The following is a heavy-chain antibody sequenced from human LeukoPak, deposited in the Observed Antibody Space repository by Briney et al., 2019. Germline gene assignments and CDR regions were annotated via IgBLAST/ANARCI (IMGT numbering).Heavy chain of an antibody. Sequence: GGSLRLSCAASGFTFSDYWMSWMRQAPGKGLEWVANIKYDGDEEYYVDSVKGRFTISRDNAKNSLYLQLNSLRVEDTAVYYCARDIVVVPAAIGGHYGMDVWGQGTTVTVSS. CDR3: ARDIVVVPAAIGGHYGMDV. CDR1: GFTFSDYW. D-gene: IGHD2-2*02. J-gene: IGHJ6*02. CDR2: IKYDGDEE. V-gene: IGHV3-7*01.